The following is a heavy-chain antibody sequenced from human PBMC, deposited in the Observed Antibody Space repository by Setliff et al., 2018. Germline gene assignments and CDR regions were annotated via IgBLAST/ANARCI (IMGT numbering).Heavy chain of an antibody. CDR2: IIPILGIA. CDR3: ARGTRVNGSGSYFYY. CDR1: GGTFSSHA. V-gene: IGHV1-69*10. Sequence: GASVKVSCKASGGTFSSHAISWVRQAPGQGLEWMGGIIPILGIANYAQKFQGRVTITADKSTSTAYMELSSLRSEDTAVYYCARGTRVNGSGSYFYYWGQGTLVTVSS. J-gene: IGHJ4*02. D-gene: IGHD3-10*01.